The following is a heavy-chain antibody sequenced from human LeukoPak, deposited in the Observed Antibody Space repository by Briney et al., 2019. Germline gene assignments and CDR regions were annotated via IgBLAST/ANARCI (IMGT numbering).Heavy chain of an antibody. CDR1: GYTFTSYY. Sequence: ASVKVSCKASGYTFTSYYMHWVRQAPGPGLEWMGIINPSGGSTSYAQKFQRRVTMNRDMSTSTVYTELSSLRSEDTAVYYCARAPYRSGWYHPSRYYYYYYMDVWGKGTTVTDSS. V-gene: IGHV1-46*01. D-gene: IGHD6-19*01. J-gene: IGHJ6*03. CDR3: ARAPYRSGWYHPSRYYYYYYMDV. CDR2: INPSGGST.